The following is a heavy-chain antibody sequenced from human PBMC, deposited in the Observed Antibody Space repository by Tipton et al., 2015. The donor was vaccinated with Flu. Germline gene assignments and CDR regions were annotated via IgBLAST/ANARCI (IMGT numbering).Heavy chain of an antibody. J-gene: IGHJ4*02. Sequence: SLRLSCAASGFTFEDYAMHWVRQAPGKGLEWVSGISWNTANIDYADSVKGRFTISRDNAKNSLYLQMNSLRAEDTAVYYCARQLGGGDCYWGQGTLVTVSS. D-gene: IGHD2-21*01. CDR3: ARQLGGGDCY. CDR2: ISWNTANI. V-gene: IGHV3-9*01. CDR1: GFTFEDYA.